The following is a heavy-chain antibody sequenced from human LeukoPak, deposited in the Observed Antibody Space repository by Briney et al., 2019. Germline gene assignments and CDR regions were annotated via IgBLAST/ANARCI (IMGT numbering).Heavy chain of an antibody. V-gene: IGHV4-34*01. J-gene: IGHJ2*01. Sequence: ADTLSLTCAVYGGSSSGYYWSWIRQPPGKGLEWIGEMSCGGSTNYNPSLKSRVTISVDTSKNQSSLKLSSVTAADTAVYYCARRRYFDLWGRGTLVT. CDR1: GGSSSGYY. CDR2: MSCGGST. CDR3: ARRRYFDL.